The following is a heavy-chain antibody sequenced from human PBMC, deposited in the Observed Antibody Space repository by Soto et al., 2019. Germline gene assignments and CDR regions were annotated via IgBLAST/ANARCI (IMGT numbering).Heavy chain of an antibody. V-gene: IGHV4-34*01. CDR1: GGSFSDYY. J-gene: IGHJ5*02. D-gene: IGHD1-26*01. CDR2: IHLSGRV. CDR3: ARTPTRGASAWLDP. Sequence: QVQLQLWGSGLLKPSETLSLTCAIYGGSFSDYYWHWIRQSPGKGLEWIGEIHLSGRVNFTPSLKSRTSLSMDTSRNQFFLTLRSVTAADTAVYFCARTPTRGASAWLDPWGRGHLVTVSS.